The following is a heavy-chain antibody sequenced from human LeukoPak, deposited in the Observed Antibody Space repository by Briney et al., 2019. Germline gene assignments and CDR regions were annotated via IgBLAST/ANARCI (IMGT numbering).Heavy chain of an antibody. J-gene: IGHJ4*02. CDR1: GFTFSSYA. V-gene: IGHV3-30-3*01. Sequence: GRSLRLSCAASGFTFSSYAMHWFRQAPGKGLEWVAVISYDGSNKYYADSVKGRFTISRDNSKNTLYLQMNSLRAEDTAVYYCARDLSRYFDWSPDYWGQGTLVTVSS. CDR2: ISYDGSNK. D-gene: IGHD3-9*01. CDR3: ARDLSRYFDWSPDY.